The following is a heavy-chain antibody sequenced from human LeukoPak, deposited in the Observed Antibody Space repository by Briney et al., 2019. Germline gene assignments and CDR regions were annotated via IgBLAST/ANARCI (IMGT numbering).Heavy chain of an antibody. V-gene: IGHV4-39*01. J-gene: IGHJ4*02. D-gene: IGHD3/OR15-3a*01. CDR2: IYYTGNT. CDR1: GVSISSSNSY. Sequence: SETLSLTCTVSGVSISSSNSYWGWIRQPPGKGLEWIGSIYYTGNTYYNASLKSQVSISIDTSKNQFSLRLTSVTAADTAVYFCARQTGSGLFILPGGQGTLVTVSS. CDR3: ARQTGSGLFILP.